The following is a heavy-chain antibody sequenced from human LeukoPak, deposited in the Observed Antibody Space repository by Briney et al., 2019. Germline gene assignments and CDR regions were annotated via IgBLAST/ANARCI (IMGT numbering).Heavy chain of an antibody. CDR3: ARGGYYYYGMDV. Sequence: GGSLRLSCTASGFTFSTYTMSWVRQAPGEGLKWVSGILTSGGTYYADSVKGRFTISRDNSKNTLYLQMNSLRADDTAVYYCARGGYYYYGMDVWGQGTTVTVSS. V-gene: IGHV3-23*01. CDR2: ILTSGGT. CDR1: GFTFSTYT. J-gene: IGHJ6*02.